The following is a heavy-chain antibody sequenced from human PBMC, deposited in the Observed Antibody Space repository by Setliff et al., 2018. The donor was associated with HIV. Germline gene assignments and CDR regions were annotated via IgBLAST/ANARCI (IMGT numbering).Heavy chain of an antibody. J-gene: IGHJ4*02. CDR1: GDSFSGTSYY. Sequence: SETLSLTCTVSGDSFSGTSYYWGWIRQPPGKGLEWIGSIHFSGSTWYTQSLKSRVTIWVDTPKNQFSLKVNSVTAADTAVYYCVRPSLGIGGGSIFHNWGQGTLVTVPQ. CDR3: VRPSLGIGGGSIFHN. D-gene: IGHD3-3*01. V-gene: IGHV4-39*01. CDR2: IHFSGST.